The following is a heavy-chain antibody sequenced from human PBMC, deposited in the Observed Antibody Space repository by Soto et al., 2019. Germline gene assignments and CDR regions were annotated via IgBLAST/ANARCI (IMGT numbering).Heavy chain of an antibody. V-gene: IGHV4-31*03. J-gene: IGHJ4*02. Sequence: QVQLQESRPGLVKPSQTLSLTCTVSGGSISSGGYYWSWIRQHPGKGLEWIGYIYYSGSTYYNPSLKSRVTISVDTSKNQFSLKLSSVTAADTAVYYCARVKGGYSYGFVDYWGQGTLVTVSS. D-gene: IGHD5-18*01. CDR2: IYYSGST. CDR3: ARVKGGYSYGFVDY. CDR1: GGSISSGGYY.